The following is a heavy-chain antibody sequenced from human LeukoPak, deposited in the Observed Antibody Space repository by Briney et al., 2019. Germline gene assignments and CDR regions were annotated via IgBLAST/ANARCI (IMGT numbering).Heavy chain of an antibody. CDR2: IYYSGST. J-gene: IGHJ6*03. Sequence: PSETLSLTSAVSGGSISSGGYSWSWIRQPPGKGLEWIGYIYYSGSTNYNPSLKSRVTISVDTSKNQFSLKLSSVTAADTAVYYCARAYCSSTSCYTYYYYMDVWGKGTTVTVSS. V-gene: IGHV4-61*08. CDR3: ARAYCSSTSCYTYYYYMDV. CDR1: GGSISSGGYS. D-gene: IGHD2-2*02.